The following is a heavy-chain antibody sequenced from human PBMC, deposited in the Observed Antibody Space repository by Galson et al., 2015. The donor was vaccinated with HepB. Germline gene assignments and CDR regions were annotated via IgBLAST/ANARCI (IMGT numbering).Heavy chain of an antibody. CDR2: ISGGGGST. CDR1: GMTFSSYA. CDR3: TREHRSAYSALDY. V-gene: IGHV3-23*01. Sequence: SLRLSCAASGMTFSSYAMSWVRQAPGKKPEWVSGISGGGGSTFYADSVKGRFTVSRDNSKNTVFLQMNSLRAEDTALYYCTREHRSAYSALDYWGQGNLVTVSS. D-gene: IGHD2-21*01. J-gene: IGHJ4*02.